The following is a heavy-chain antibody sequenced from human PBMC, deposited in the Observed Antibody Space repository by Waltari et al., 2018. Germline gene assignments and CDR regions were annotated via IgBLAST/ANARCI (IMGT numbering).Heavy chain of an antibody. CDR2: IDTSGST. J-gene: IGHJ3*02. D-gene: IGHD4-17*01. Sequence: QVQLQESGPGLVKPSQTLSLTCTVSGGSISSGSYYWSWIRQPDGKGLEWIGRIDTSGSTNYNPSLKSRVTISVDTSKNQFSLKLSSVTAADTAVYYCARAATVVTGGAFDIWGQGTMVTVSS. CDR3: ARAATVVTGGAFDI. CDR1: GGSISSGSYY. V-gene: IGHV4-61*02.